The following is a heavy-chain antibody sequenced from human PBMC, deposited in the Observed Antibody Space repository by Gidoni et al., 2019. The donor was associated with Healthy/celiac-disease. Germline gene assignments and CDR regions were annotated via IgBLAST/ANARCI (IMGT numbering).Heavy chain of an antibody. D-gene: IGHD2-2*01. CDR1: GGTFSSYA. CDR2: IIPSFGTA. V-gene: IGHV1-69*01. CDR3: ARDVVVPAALARYYYGMDV. Sequence: QVQLVQSGAEVKKPGSSVKVSCKASGGTFSSYAISWVRQAPGQGLEWMGGIIPSFGTANYAQKFQGRVTITADESTSTAYMELSSLRSEDTAVYYCARDVVVPAALARYYYGMDVWGKGTTVTVSS. J-gene: IGHJ6*04.